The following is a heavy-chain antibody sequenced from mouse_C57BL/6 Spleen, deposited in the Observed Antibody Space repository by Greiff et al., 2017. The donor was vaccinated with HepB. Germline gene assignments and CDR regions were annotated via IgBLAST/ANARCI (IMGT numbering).Heavy chain of an antibody. Sequence: LVESEGGLVQPGSSMKLSCTASGFTFSDYYMAWVRQVPEKGLEWVANINYDGSSTYYLDSLKSRFIISRDNAKNILYLQMSSLKSEDTATYYCARGRARGYFDVWGTGTTVTVSS. D-gene: IGHD3-1*01. CDR1: GFTFSDYY. J-gene: IGHJ1*03. CDR3: ARGRARGYFDV. CDR2: INYDGSST. V-gene: IGHV5-16*01.